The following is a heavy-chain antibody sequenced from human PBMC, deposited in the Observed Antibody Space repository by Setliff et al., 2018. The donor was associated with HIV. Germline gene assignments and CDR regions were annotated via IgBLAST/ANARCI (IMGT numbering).Heavy chain of an antibody. Sequence: ASVKVSCKASGYTFTTYPISWVRQAPGQGLEWMGWLNPRSGGSDYAQRFQGRVTMTRDTSISTVYMELSSLRSDDTAVYFCTRVPGWTDYWGQGTQVTVSS. CDR3: TRVPGWTDY. V-gene: IGHV1-2*02. J-gene: IGHJ4*02. CDR1: GYTFTTYP. D-gene: IGHD6-19*01. CDR2: LNPRSGGS.